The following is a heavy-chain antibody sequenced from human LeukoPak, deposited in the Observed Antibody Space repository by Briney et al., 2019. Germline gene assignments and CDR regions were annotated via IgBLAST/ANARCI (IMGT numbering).Heavy chain of an antibody. CDR2: IWYDGSKK. CDR1: GFTFSTYG. Sequence: GRSLRLSCAASGFTFSTYGMHWVRQAPGKGLEWVAVIWYDGSKKYYADSVKGRFTISRDNSKNTLYLQMNSLRAEDTAVYYCAKTDSRGYCIDSWGQGTLVTVSS. D-gene: IGHD3-22*01. CDR3: AKTDSRGYCIDS. J-gene: IGHJ4*02. V-gene: IGHV3-33*06.